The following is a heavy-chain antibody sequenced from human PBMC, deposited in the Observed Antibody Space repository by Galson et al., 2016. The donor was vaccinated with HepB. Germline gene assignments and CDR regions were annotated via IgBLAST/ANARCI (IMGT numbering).Heavy chain of an antibody. D-gene: IGHD6-19*01. Sequence: SVKVSCKASGGTFGTYAVGWVRQAPGRGLGWLGGIIPLLAKAKSAQKFPGRLTLTADKSTGTGFMDLGGLISDDTAFYYCAKVEPIKVADDYYYGMDVWGQGTAVVVS. CDR1: GGTFGTYA. J-gene: IGHJ6*02. CDR2: IIPLLAKA. V-gene: IGHV1-69*06. CDR3: AKVEPIKVADDYYYGMDV.